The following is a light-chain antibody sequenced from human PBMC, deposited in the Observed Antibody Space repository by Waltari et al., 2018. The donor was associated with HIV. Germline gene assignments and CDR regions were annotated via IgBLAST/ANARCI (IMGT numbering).Light chain of an antibody. CDR2: SNN. J-gene: IGLJ2*01. Sequence: QSALTQPPSVSGTPGQRVSISCSGSTSNIGTNVVNWYQHLPGQAPKLLIYSNNQLPSGVPDRFSGSMSGTSASLAISGLQFDDEADYYCAAWDDTLNGHVIFGGGTKVTVL. V-gene: IGLV1-44*01. CDR3: AAWDDTLNGHVI. CDR1: TSNIGTNV.